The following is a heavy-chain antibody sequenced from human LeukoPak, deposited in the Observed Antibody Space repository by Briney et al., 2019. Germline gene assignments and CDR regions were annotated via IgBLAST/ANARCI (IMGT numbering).Heavy chain of an antibody. CDR1: GYTFTSYG. Sequence: ASVKVSCKASGYTFTSYGISWVRQAPGQGLEWMGWISAYNGNTNYAQKFQGRVTITADESTSTAYMELSSLRSEDTAVYYCASPLYSSSSLYFDYWGQGTLVTVSS. J-gene: IGHJ4*02. V-gene: IGHV1-18*01. D-gene: IGHD6-6*01. CDR2: ISAYNGNT. CDR3: ASPLYSSSSLYFDY.